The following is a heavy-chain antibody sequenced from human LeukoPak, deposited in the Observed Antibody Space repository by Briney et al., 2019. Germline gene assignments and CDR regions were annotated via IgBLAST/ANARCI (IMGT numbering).Heavy chain of an antibody. J-gene: IGHJ4*02. CDR3: AKDHGFWSGYLF. D-gene: IGHD3-3*01. V-gene: IGHV3-30*02. CDR1: GFLFMSNG. CDR2: IRSDGNVT. Sequence: GGSLRLSCEASGFLFMSNGMHWARQAPGKGLEWVAFIRSDGNVTKYLDSVKGRFTISRDNFKSILYLQVNNLRPDDTAVYFCAKDHGFWSGYLFWGQGTLVTVSS.